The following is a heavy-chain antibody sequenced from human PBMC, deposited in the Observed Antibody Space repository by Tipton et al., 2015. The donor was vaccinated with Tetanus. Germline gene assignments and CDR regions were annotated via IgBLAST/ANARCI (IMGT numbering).Heavy chain of an antibody. V-gene: IGHV3-66*03. Sequence: QLVQSGGGLIQPGGSLRLPCAASGFTVSSNYMSWVRQAPGKGLEWVSVIYSCGSTYYADSVKGRFTISRDNSKNTLYLQMNSLRAEDTAVYYCARGWHSDPEGYCSGGTPLDYWGQGTLVTVSS. CDR3: ARGWHSDPEGYCSGGTPLDY. D-gene: IGHD2-15*01. CDR1: GFTVSSNY. J-gene: IGHJ4*02. CDR2: IYSCGST.